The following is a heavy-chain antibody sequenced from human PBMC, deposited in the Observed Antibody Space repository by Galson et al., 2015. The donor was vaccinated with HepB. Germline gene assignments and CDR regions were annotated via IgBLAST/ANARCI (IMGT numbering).Heavy chain of an antibody. Sequence: SVKVSCKASGYTFTSYGISWVRQAPGQGLEWMGWISAYNGNTNYAQKLQGRVTMTTDTSTSTAYMELRSLRSDDTAVYYCARGGYSGYEGVGPGGDWFDPWGQGTLVTVSS. CDR1: GYTFTSYG. V-gene: IGHV1-18*04. D-gene: IGHD5-12*01. CDR3: ARGGYSGYEGVGPGGDWFDP. J-gene: IGHJ5*02. CDR2: ISAYNGNT.